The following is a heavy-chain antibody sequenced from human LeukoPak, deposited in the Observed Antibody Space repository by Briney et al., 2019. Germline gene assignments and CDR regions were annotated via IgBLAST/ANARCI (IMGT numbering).Heavy chain of an antibody. D-gene: IGHD6-13*01. V-gene: IGHV3-23*01. CDR3: GKDRHYMSSWYGAGDS. CDR1: GLNVNSYG. CDR2: FSGSGGGA. J-gene: IGHJ4*02. Sequence: GGTLRLSCAASGLNVNSYGMTGVPQAPGKGRECVSSFSGSGGGAYSADAVKRRFTISRDNSKNTLSLQMNSLRAEDTAVYYCGKDRHYMSSWYGAGDSWGQGTLVTVSS.